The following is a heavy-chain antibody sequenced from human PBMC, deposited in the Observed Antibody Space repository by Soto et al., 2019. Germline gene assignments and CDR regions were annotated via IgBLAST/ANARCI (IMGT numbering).Heavy chain of an antibody. CDR2: IYYSGST. V-gene: IGHV4-30-4*01. Sequence: SETLSLTCTVSGGSVSSGDYYWSWIRQPPGKGLEWIGYIYYSGSTYYNPSLKSRVTISVDTSKNQFSLKLSSVNAADTAVYYCAREEVSYGMDVWGQGTTVTVSS. D-gene: IGHD3-22*01. CDR1: GGSVSSGDYY. CDR3: AREEVSYGMDV. J-gene: IGHJ6*02.